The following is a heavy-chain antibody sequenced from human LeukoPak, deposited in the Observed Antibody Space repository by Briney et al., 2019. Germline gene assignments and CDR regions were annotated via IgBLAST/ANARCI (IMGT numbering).Heavy chain of an antibody. V-gene: IGHV5-51*01. J-gene: IGHJ1*01. CDR2: VYPADSDI. CDR1: GYSFTSYY. Sequence: GESLKTSCQGSGYSFTSYYIAWVRQRPGQGLEWMGIVYPADSDITYSPSVKRQVTISVDKSLKTAYLQWRNLKASDTAIYYCARPGESDRAGYLQHGGQGTPVTVSS. CDR3: ARPGESDRAGYLQH. D-gene: IGHD2-21*01.